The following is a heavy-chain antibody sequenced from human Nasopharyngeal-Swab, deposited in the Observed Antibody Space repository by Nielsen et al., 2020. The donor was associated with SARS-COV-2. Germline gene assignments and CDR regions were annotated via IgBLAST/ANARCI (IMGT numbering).Heavy chain of an antibody. V-gene: IGHV3-74*01. Sequence: GESLKISCAASGFTFSSYWMHWVRQAPGKGLVWVSRINSAGSSTSYADSVKGRFTISRDNAKNTLYLQMNSLRAEDTAVYYCARDGKALYYDFPESPLDYWGQGTLVTVSS. CDR3: ARDGKALYYDFPESPLDY. J-gene: IGHJ4*02. D-gene: IGHD3-3*01. CDR1: GFTFSSYW. CDR2: INSAGSST.